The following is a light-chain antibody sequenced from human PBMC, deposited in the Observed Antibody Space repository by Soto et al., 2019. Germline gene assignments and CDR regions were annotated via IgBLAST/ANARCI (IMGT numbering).Light chain of an antibody. CDR3: QQRNNWPRNT. J-gene: IGKJ2*01. V-gene: IGKV3-11*01. Sequence: EIVLTQSPATVSLSPGERATLSCRASQIVSRHLAWYQQKPGQAPSLLIYDISNRDTRVPARLSGSGSGTDFTLTISSLEPEDSAVYYCQQRNNWPRNTVGQGTKLEIK. CDR1: QIVSRH. CDR2: DIS.